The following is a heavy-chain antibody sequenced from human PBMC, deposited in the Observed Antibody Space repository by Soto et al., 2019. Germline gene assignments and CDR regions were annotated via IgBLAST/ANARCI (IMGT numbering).Heavy chain of an antibody. CDR2: SSYNGNT. J-gene: IGHJ4*02. D-gene: IGHD1-7*01. V-gene: IGHV4-4*07. CDR3: GRESGETWDYEAY. Sequence: PSETLSLTCTVPGGSICSYRWSWTRQPAWKGLEWIGRSSYNGNTQYNPSLKRRVTVSVDTSMNQFFLNLHSVTAPDSAVYFCGRESGETWDYEAYWGQGTPGTVSS. CDR1: GGSICSYR.